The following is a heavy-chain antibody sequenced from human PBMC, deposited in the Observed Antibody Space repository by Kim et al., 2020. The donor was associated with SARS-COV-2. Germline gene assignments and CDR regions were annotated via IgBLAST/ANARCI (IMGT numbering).Heavy chain of an antibody. J-gene: IGHJ4*02. CDR1: GFTFSSYG. D-gene: IGHD3-22*01. V-gene: IGHV3-33*01. Sequence: GGSLRLSCAASGFTFSSYGMHWVRQAPGKGLEWVAVIWYDGSNKCYADSVKGRFTISRDNSKNTQYLQMNSLRAEDTAVYYCARGSYDSSGYFDYWGQGTLVTVSS. CDR3: ARGSYDSSGYFDY. CDR2: IWYDGSNK.